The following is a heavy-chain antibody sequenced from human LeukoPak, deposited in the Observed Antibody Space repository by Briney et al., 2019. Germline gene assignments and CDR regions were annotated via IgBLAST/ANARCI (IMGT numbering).Heavy chain of an antibody. J-gene: IGHJ4*02. Sequence: PGGSLRVSCAASGFTFDDYAMHWVRQAPGKGLEWVSGISWNSGSIGYADSVKGRFTISRDNAKNSLYLQMNSLRAEDTALYYCAKAPYGDYVAQFDYWGQGTLVTVSS. CDR1: GFTFDDYA. CDR3: AKAPYGDYVAQFDY. CDR2: ISWNSGSI. D-gene: IGHD4-17*01. V-gene: IGHV3-9*01.